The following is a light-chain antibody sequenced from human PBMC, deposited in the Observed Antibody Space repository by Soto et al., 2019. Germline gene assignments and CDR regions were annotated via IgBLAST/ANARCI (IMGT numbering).Light chain of an antibody. J-gene: IGLJ1*01. CDR3: SSYAGSTVYV. Sequence: ALTQPPSASGSPGQSVTISCTGTSSDVGGYNYVSWYQQHPGKAPKLMIYEVSKRPSGVPDRFSGSKSGNTASLTVSGLQAEDEADYYCSSYAGSTVYVFGTGTKVTVL. CDR1: SSDVGGYNY. V-gene: IGLV2-8*01. CDR2: EVS.